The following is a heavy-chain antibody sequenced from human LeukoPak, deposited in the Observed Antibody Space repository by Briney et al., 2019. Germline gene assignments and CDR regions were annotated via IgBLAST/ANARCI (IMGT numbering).Heavy chain of an antibody. V-gene: IGHV1-2*02. CDR2: INPNSGGT. CDR1: GYTFTSYG. CDR3: ARAPYYYDSSGSLAGTLDY. J-gene: IGHJ4*02. Sequence: ASVKVSCKASGYTFTSYGISWVRQAPGQGLEWMGWINPNSGGTNYAQKFQGRVTMTRDTSISTAYMELSRLRSDDTAVYYCARAPYYYDSSGSLAGTLDYWGQGTLVTVSS. D-gene: IGHD3-22*01.